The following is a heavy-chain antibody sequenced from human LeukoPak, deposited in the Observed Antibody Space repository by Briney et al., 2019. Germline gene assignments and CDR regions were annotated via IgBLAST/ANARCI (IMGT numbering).Heavy chain of an antibody. CDR3: ASARRFGGVFAFDI. Sequence: SETLSLTCAVYGGSFSGYYWSWICQPPGKGLEWIGEINHSGSTNYNPSLKSRVTISVDTSKNQFSLKLSSVTAADTAVYYCASARRFGGVFAFDIWGQGTGVSVSS. CDR2: INHSGST. CDR1: GGSFSGYY. D-gene: IGHD3-16*01. V-gene: IGHV4-34*01. J-gene: IGHJ3*02.